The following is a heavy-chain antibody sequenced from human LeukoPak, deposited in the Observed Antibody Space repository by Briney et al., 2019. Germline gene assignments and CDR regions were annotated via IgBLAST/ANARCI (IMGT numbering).Heavy chain of an antibody. Sequence: GASVKVSCKASGYTFSSYDINWVRQATGQGLGWMGWMNPNSGNTGNAQKFQGRVTMTRNSSITTAYMELSSLRSEDTAVYYCARALSWTTDSYYYMDVWGKGTTVTVS. V-gene: IGHV1-8*01. CDR1: GYTFSSYD. CDR3: ARALSWTTDSYYYMDV. D-gene: IGHD3/OR15-3a*01. CDR2: MNPNSGNT. J-gene: IGHJ6*03.